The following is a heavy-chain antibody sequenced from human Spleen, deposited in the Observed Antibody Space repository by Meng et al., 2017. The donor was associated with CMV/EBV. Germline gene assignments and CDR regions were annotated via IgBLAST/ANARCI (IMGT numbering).Heavy chain of an antibody. CDR1: GFTFSPYW. CDR3: ARDVYSSTWYPFYYYYGVDV. Sequence: GESLKISCAASGFTFSPYWMHWVRQAPGKGLEWVSSISSSGVYIFYANSVEGRFTISRDNAKNSLHLQMNNLRAEDTAVYFCARDVYSSTWYPFYYYYGVDVWGRGTTVTVSS. D-gene: IGHD6-13*01. CDR2: ISSSGVYI. J-gene: IGHJ6*02. V-gene: IGHV3-21*01.